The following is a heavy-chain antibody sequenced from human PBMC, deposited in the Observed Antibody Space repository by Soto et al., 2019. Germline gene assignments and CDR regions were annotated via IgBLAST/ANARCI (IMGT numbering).Heavy chain of an antibody. CDR1: GFTFDDYG. Sequence: SGGSLRLSCAASGFTFDDYGMSWVRQAPGKGLEWVSGINWNGGSTGYADSVKGRFTISRDNAKNSLHLQMNSLRAEDTALYYCARDPPNYYGSGSYYIDCFDYGGQGTLVTVSS. J-gene: IGHJ4*02. D-gene: IGHD3-10*01. CDR2: INWNGGST. V-gene: IGHV3-20*04. CDR3: ARDPPNYYGSGSYYIDCFDY.